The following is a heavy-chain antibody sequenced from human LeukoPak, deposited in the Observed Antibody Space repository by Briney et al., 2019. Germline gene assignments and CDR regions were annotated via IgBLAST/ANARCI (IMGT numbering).Heavy chain of an antibody. V-gene: IGHV3-23*01. CDR1: GFTFTRYG. Sequence: GGSLRLSCAASGFTFTRYGMSWVRQAPGKGLEWVSTISGSGDNTYYADSVKGRFTISRDNSKNTLYLQMNSLRAEDTAVYYCAKVTYGSGTYGAFDYWGQGTLVTVSS. D-gene: IGHD3-10*01. J-gene: IGHJ4*02. CDR2: ISGSGDNT. CDR3: AKVTYGSGTYGAFDY.